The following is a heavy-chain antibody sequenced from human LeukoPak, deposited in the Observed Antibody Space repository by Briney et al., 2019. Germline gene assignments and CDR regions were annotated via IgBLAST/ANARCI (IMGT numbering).Heavy chain of an antibody. Sequence: GGSLRLSCAASGFTFSSYGMHWVRQAPGKGLEWVAFIRYEGSNKYYADSVKGRFTISRDNSKNTLYLQMNSLRAEDTAVYYCARNIAARPQDYWGQGTLVTVSS. J-gene: IGHJ4*02. D-gene: IGHD6-6*01. CDR2: IRYEGSNK. V-gene: IGHV3-30*02. CDR3: ARNIAARPQDY. CDR1: GFTFSSYG.